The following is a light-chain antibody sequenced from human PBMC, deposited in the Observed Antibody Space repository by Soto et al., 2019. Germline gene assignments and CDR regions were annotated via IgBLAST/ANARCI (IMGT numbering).Light chain of an antibody. CDR3: MHCVALPIT. CDR1: QSLLHSNGYNY. Sequence: ILMTQSALPLPVTPGEPPSSSCRPSQSLLHSNGYNYLAWYLQKPGQSPRLLIYTLSYRASGVSDRFSGSGSGTDFTLKISRVEADDVGVYYCMHCVALPITFGQGTRLEIK. J-gene: IGKJ5*01. V-gene: IGKV2-40*01. CDR2: TLS.